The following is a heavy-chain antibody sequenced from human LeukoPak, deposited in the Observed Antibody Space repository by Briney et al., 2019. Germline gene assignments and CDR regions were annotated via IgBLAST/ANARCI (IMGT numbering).Heavy chain of an antibody. CDR2: ISYDGSNK. D-gene: IGHD3-22*01. Sequence: PGGSLRLSCAASGFTFSSYAMHWVRQAPGKGLEWVAVISYDGSNKYYADSVKGRFTISGDNSMNTLYPQMNSLRAEDTAVYYCARERYYYDSSGYYSDPDAFDIWGQGTMVTVSS. V-gene: IGHV3-30-3*01. J-gene: IGHJ3*02. CDR1: GFTFSSYA. CDR3: ARERYYYDSSGYYSDPDAFDI.